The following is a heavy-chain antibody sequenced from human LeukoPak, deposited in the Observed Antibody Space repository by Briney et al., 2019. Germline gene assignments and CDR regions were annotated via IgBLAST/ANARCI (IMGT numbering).Heavy chain of an antibody. J-gene: IGHJ5*02. D-gene: IGHD3-10*01. CDR3: ARGWRYYGSGSYCWFDP. CDR1: GGSFSGYY. V-gene: IGHV4-34*01. Sequence: SETLSLTCAVYGGSFSGYYWSWIRQPPGKGLEWIGEINHSGSINYNPSLKSRVTISVDTSKNQFSLKLSSVTAADTAVYYCARGWRYYGSGSYCWFDPWGQGTLVTVSS. CDR2: INHSGSI.